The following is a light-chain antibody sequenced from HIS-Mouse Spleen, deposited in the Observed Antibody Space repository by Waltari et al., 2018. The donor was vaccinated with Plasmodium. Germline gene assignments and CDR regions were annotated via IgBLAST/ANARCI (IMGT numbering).Light chain of an antibody. CDR2: GAS. V-gene: IGKV3-15*01. J-gene: IGKJ1*01. CDR3: QQYNNWPRGT. CDR1: QSVSSN. Sequence: EIVMTQSPATLSVSPGERATLSCRASQSVSSNLAWYQQKPGQAPRLLIYGASTRATGIPASVSGSGSGTVFTLTISSMQSEDFAVYYCQQYNNWPRGTFGQGTKVEIK.